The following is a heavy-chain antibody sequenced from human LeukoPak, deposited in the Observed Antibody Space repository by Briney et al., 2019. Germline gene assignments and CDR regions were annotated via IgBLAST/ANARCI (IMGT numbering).Heavy chain of an antibody. D-gene: IGHD1-26*01. CDR3: ARDSDSGTSWANWFDP. V-gene: IGHV1-2*02. J-gene: IGHJ5*02. CDR1: GYTFTDYY. Sequence: ASVKVSCKASGYTFTDYYMHWVRQAPGQGLQWMGWINPNSGDTNYAKNFQGRVTMTRDASISTAYMELSRLRSGDTAMYYCARDSDSGTSWANWFDPWGQGTLVTVSS. CDR2: INPNSGDT.